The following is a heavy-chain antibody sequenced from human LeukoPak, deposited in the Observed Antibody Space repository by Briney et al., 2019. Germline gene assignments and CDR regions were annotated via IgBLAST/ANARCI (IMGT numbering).Heavy chain of an antibody. CDR2: MNLNSGST. V-gene: IGHV1-8*01. CDR1: GYTFTSYD. J-gene: IGHJ5*02. CDR3: ARRPRIAVAGNWFDP. D-gene: IGHD6-19*01. Sequence: ASVKVSCKASGYTFTSYDINWVRQATGQGLEWMGWMNLNSGSTGYAQKFQGRVTMTRNTSISTAYMELSSLRSEDTAVYYCARRPRIAVAGNWFDPWGQGTLVTVSS.